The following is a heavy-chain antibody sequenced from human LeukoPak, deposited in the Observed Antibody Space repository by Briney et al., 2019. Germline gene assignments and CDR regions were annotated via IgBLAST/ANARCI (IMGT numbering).Heavy chain of an antibody. CDR2: INHSGST. CDR1: GGSFSGYY. V-gene: IGHV4-34*01. J-gene: IGHJ4*02. Sequence: PSETLSLTCAVYGGSFSGYYWSWIRQPPGKGLEWIGEINHSGSTNYNPSLKSRVTISVDTSKNRFSLKLSSVTAADTAVYYCASSGWSKFDYWGQGTLVTVSS. D-gene: IGHD6-19*01. CDR3: ASSGWSKFDY.